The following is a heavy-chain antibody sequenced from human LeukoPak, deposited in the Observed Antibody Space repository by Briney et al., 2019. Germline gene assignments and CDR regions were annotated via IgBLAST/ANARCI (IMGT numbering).Heavy chain of an antibody. CDR3: TRLGNQDY. V-gene: IGHV3-73*01. CDR1: GFTFSGSA. Sequence: GGSLKLSCAASGFTFSGSAMHWVRQASGKGLEWVGRIRSKANSYATAYAASVKGRFTISRDDSKNTAYLQMNSLKTEDTAVYYCTRLGNQDYWGQGTLVTVSS. J-gene: IGHJ4*02. D-gene: IGHD4-23*01. CDR2: IRSKANSYAT.